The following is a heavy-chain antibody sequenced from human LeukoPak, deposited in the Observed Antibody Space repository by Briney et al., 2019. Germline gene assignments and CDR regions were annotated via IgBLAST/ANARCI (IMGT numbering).Heavy chain of an antibody. CDR1: GGSFSGYY. V-gene: IGHV4-34*01. CDR3: ARGVWSGYTYYFDY. Sequence: PSETLSLTCAVYGGSFSGYYWSWLRQPPGKGLEWIGEINHSGSTNYNPSLKSRVTISVDTSKNQFSLKLSSVSAADTAVYYCARGVWSGYTYYFDYWGQGTLVTVSS. D-gene: IGHD3-3*01. J-gene: IGHJ4*02. CDR2: INHSGST.